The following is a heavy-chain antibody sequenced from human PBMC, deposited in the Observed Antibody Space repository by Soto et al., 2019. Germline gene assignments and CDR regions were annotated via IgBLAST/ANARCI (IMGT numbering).Heavy chain of an antibody. CDR3: AGQTFTIAAASYGRSNWFDP. CDR1: GGSISSSSYY. V-gene: IGHV4-39*01. D-gene: IGHD6-25*01. J-gene: IGHJ5*02. Sequence: SETLSLTCTVSGGSISSSSYYWGWIRQPPGKGLEWIGSIYYSGSTYYNPSLKSRVTISVDTSKNQFARKLSSVTAADTAVYYCAGQTFTIAAASYGRSNWFDPWGQGTLVTVSS. CDR2: IYYSGST.